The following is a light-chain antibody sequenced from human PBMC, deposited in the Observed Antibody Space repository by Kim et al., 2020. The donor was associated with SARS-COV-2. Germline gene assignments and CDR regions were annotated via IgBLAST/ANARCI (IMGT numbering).Light chain of an antibody. CDR1: QGIGNY. CDR3: LQYNAYPSA. Sequence: DIQMTQSPSALSASVGDRVTITCRASQGIGNYLAWFQQKPGKVPKLLIYDVSSLQSGVPSRFSGSGSGTEFTLTISSLQPEDFATYYCLQYNAYPSAFGQGTKVDIK. J-gene: IGKJ1*01. CDR2: DVS. V-gene: IGKV1-17*03.